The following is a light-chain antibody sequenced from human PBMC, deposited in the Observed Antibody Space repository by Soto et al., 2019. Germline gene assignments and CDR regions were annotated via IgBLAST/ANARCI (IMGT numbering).Light chain of an antibody. V-gene: IGKV1-33*01. Sequence: DIQMTQSPSSLSASVGDRVTITCQASQDISNYLNWYQQKPGKAPKLLIYDASNLETGVPSRFSGSASGTDFTFPISSLQPEDIATYYCQQYDNLPAITFGQGTRLDFK. CDR2: DAS. CDR3: QQYDNLPAIT. J-gene: IGKJ5*01. CDR1: QDISNY.